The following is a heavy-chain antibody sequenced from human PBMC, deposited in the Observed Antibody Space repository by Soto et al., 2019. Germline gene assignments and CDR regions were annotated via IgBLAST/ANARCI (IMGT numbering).Heavy chain of an antibody. D-gene: IGHD6-6*01. J-gene: IGHJ3*02. V-gene: IGHV4-39*01. CDR1: GGSISSSSYY. Sequence: SETLSLTCTVSGGSISSSSYYWGWIRQPPGKGLEWIGSIYYSGSTYYNPSRKSRVTISVDTSKNQFSLKLSSVTAADTAVYYCARLLTARDAFDIWGQGTMVTVSS. CDR2: IYYSGST. CDR3: ARLLTARDAFDI.